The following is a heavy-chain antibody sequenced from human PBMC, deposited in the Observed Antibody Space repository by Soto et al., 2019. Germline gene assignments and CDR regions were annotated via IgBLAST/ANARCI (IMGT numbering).Heavy chain of an antibody. CDR3: AHSLIPNWGSRGAFDY. Sequence: QITLKESGPTLVKPTQTLTLTCTFSGFSLSTSGVGVGWIRQPPGKALEWLALIYWDDDKRYSPSLKSRLTIPQDTSKYQVVLTMTNMDPVDTATYYCAHSLIPNWGSRGAFDYWGQGTLVTVSS. V-gene: IGHV2-5*02. CDR1: GFSLSTSGVG. CDR2: IYWDDDK. D-gene: IGHD7-27*01. J-gene: IGHJ4*02.